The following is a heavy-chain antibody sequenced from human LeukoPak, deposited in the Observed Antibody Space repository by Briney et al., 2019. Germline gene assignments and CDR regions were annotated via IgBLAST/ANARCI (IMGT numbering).Heavy chain of an antibody. CDR3: GRDQTPFY. CDR1: GFTFSSYW. V-gene: IGHV3-7*01. J-gene: IGHJ4*02. CDR2: IKHDGSED. Sequence: GGSLRLSCAASGFTFSSYWTTWVRQAPGKGLEWVATIKHDGSEDYYLDSVKGRFTISRDNAKSSMWLQMSSLRAEDTAAYYCGRDQTPFYWGQGSLVTVSS. D-gene: IGHD2-15*01.